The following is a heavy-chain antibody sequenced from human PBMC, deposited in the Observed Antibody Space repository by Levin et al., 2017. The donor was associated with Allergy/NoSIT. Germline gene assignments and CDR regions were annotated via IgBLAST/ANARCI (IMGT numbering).Heavy chain of an antibody. Sequence: PSETLSLTCAVYGGSFSGYYWSWIRQPPGKGLEWIGEINHSGSTNYNPSLKSRVTISVDTSKNQFSLKLSSVTAADTAVYYCARRPHSVWGQGTLVTVSS. CDR2: INHSGST. CDR1: GGSFSGYY. J-gene: IGHJ4*02. CDR3: ARRPHSV. V-gene: IGHV4-34*01. D-gene: IGHD6-6*01.